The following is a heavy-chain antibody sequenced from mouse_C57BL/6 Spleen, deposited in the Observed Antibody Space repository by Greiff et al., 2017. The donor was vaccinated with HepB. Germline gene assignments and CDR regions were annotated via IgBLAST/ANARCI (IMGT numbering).Heavy chain of an antibody. CDR3: VRHPLLAPYWYFDV. V-gene: IGHV10-1*01. D-gene: IGHD2-10*01. CDR1: GFSFNTYA. CDR2: IRSKSNNYAT. Sequence: EVKLVESGGGLVQPKGSLKLSCAASGFSFNTYAMNWVRQAPGKGLEWVARIRSKSNNYATYYADSVKDRFTISRDDSESMLYLQMNNLKTEDTAMYYCVRHPLLAPYWYFDVWGTGTTVTVSS. J-gene: IGHJ1*03.